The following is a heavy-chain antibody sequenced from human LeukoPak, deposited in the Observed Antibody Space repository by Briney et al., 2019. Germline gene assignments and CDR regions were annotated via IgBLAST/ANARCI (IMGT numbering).Heavy chain of an antibody. Sequence: PGGSLRLSCAASGFTVSSNYMSWVRQAPGKGLEWVSVIYSGGSTYYADSVKGRFTISRDNSKNTLYLQMNSLRAEDTAVYYCAKDEDYGDYVLSYWGQGTLVTVSS. V-gene: IGHV3-66*01. CDR2: IYSGGST. J-gene: IGHJ4*02. D-gene: IGHD4-17*01. CDR1: GFTVSSNY. CDR3: AKDEDYGDYVLSY.